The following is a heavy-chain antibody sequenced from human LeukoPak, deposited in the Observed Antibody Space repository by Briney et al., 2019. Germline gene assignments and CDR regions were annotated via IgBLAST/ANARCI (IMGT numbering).Heavy chain of an antibody. CDR3: ARQTGSGLFILP. Sequence: SETLSLTCTVSGYSISSGYYWGWIRQPPGKGLEWIGIIYHSGSTYFNPSLKSRVTISVDTSKNQFSLKLTSVTAADTAVYYCARQTGSGLFILPGGQGTLVTVSS. CDR1: GYSISSGYY. J-gene: IGHJ4*02. D-gene: IGHD3/OR15-3a*01. V-gene: IGHV4-38-2*02. CDR2: IYHSGST.